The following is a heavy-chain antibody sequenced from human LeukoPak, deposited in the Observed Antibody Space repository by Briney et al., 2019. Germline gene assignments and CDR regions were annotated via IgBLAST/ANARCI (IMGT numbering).Heavy chain of an antibody. V-gene: IGHV3-23*01. CDR1: GCTFSNYS. CDR2: ITDSGSRA. CDR3: AKSLVARWVADY. D-gene: IGHD2-15*01. J-gene: IGHJ4*02. Sequence: PWGSLTLSCAASGCTFSNYSRNWVRQPPGKGLEWVSGITDSGSRAYYASPVKGLFIVSTDNSENTMYMQMTTLRAEDTSISCFAKSLVARWVADYWGQGTLVSVSS.